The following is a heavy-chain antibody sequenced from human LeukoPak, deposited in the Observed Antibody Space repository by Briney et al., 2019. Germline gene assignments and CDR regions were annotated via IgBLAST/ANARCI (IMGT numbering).Heavy chain of an antibody. CDR2: ISGSGSST. Sequence: GGSLRLSCAASGFTFSSYAMSWVRQAPGKGLEWVSAISGSGSSTYYADSVKGRFTISRDNSKNTLYLQMNSLRAEDTAVYYCAKLYYDRSHFDYWGQGTLVTVSS. CDR1: GFTFSSYA. D-gene: IGHD3-22*01. V-gene: IGHV3-23*01. CDR3: AKLYYDRSHFDY. J-gene: IGHJ4*02.